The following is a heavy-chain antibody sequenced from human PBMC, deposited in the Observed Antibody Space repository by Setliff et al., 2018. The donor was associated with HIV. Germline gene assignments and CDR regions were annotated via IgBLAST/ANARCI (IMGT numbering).Heavy chain of an antibody. V-gene: IGHV4-34*01. Sequence: ASETLSLTCAVYGGPLSGHYWSWIRQPPGQGLEWIGEMNHRGVIKYLSSLKSRFTMAVDTSKKQFSLKLKSVTAADTAVYYCFLFYDDRSGFYWDWGQGTPVTVSS. J-gene: IGHJ4*02. CDR3: FLFYDDRSGFYWD. CDR2: MNHRGVI. CDR1: GGPLSGHY. D-gene: IGHD3-22*01.